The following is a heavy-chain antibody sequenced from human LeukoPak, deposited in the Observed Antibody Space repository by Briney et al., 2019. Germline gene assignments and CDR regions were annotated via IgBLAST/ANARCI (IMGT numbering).Heavy chain of an antibody. Sequence: GGSLRLSCAASGFTFSSYGMHRVRQAPGKGLEWVAVIWYDGSNKYYADSVKGRFTISRDNSKNTLYLQMNSLRAEDTAVYYCARIKAGYSSGWCYFDYWGQGTLVTVSS. CDR2: IWYDGSNK. CDR3: ARIKAGYSSGWCYFDY. CDR1: GFTFSSYG. J-gene: IGHJ4*02. V-gene: IGHV3-33*01. D-gene: IGHD6-19*01.